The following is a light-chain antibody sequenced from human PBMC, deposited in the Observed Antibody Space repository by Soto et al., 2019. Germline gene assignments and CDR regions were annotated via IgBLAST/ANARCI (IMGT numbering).Light chain of an antibody. V-gene: IGKV3-20*01. CDR1: QSVYSDY. CDR2: ETS. Sequence: IVLTQSPGPLYLSPGDRATLSCRASQSVYSDYVAWYQKKPGQAPKILIYETSTRATGIPDWFSGSGSGTDFTLTISRLEPDDFAVYYCQRYGSPAPWTCGQGTKVDMK. CDR3: QRYGSPAPWT. J-gene: IGKJ1*01.